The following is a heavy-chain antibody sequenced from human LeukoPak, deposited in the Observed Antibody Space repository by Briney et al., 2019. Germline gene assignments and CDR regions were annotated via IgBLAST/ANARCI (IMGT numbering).Heavy chain of an antibody. CDR3: AKIREAYCGGDCYSVPDDF. J-gene: IGHJ4*02. CDR1: GFTFSSYE. D-gene: IGHD2-21*02. CDR2: ISSSGSTI. Sequence: GGSLRLSCAASGFTFSSYEMNWVRQAPGKGLEWVSYISSSGSTIYHADSVKGRFTISRDNAKNSLYLQLNSMRAEDTAVYYCAKIREAYCGGDCYSVPDDFWGQGMLVIVSS. V-gene: IGHV3-48*03.